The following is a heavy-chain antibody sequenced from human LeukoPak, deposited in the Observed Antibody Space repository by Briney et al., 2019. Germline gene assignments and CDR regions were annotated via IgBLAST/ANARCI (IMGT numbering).Heavy chain of an antibody. V-gene: IGHV3-23*01. J-gene: IGHJ4*02. Sequence: RQXPGKGLXXXXXISGTGGSTHYADSVKGRFTISRDNSKNTVYLQMRNLRVEHTAVYYCAKVVAGNIDYYFDYWGQGILVAVSS. CDR2: ISGTGGST. D-gene: IGHD2/OR15-2a*01. CDR3: AKVVAGNIDYYFDY.